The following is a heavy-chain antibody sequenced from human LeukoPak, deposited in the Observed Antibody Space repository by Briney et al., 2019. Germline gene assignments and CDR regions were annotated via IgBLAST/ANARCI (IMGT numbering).Heavy chain of an antibody. J-gene: IGHJ4*02. V-gene: IGHV3-66*01. Sequence: GGSLRLSCAASGFTVSSNYMSWVRQAPGKGLEWVSVIYSGGSTYYADSVKGRFTISRDNSKNTLYLQMNSLRAEDTAVYYCARVPYYYGSGSSDYWGQGTLVTVSS. CDR2: IYSGGST. CDR3: ARVPYYYGSGSSDY. D-gene: IGHD3-10*01. CDR1: GFTVSSNY.